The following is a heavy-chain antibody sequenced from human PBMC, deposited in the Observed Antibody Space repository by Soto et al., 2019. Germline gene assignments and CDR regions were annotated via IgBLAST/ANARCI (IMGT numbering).Heavy chain of an antibody. Sequence: SETLSLTCTVSGGSISSGDYYWSCIRQRTGQGLEWIGYIYYSGSTYYNPSLKSRVTISVDTSKNQFSLKLSSVTAADTAVYYCARDGGEYCSGGSCYSNYYGMDVWGQGTTVTVSS. J-gene: IGHJ6*02. CDR3: ARDGGEYCSGGSCYSNYYGMDV. CDR1: GGSISSGDYY. D-gene: IGHD2-15*01. V-gene: IGHV4-30-4*08. CDR2: IYYSGST.